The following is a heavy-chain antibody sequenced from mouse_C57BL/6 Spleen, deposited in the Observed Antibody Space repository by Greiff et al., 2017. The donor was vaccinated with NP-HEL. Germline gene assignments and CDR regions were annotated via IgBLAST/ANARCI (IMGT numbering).Heavy chain of an antibody. CDR2: ISNGGGST. CDR3: ARREGDY. V-gene: IGHV5-12*01. Sequence: DVMLVESGGGLVQPGGSLKLSCAASGFTFSDYYMYWVRQTPEKRLEWVAYISNGGGSTYYPDTVKGRFTISRDNAKNTLYLQMSRLKSEDTAMYYCARREGDYWGQGTSVTVSS. CDR1: GFTFSDYY. J-gene: IGHJ4*01.